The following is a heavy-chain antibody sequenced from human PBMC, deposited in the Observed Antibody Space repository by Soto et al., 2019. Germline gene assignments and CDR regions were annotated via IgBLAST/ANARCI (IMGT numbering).Heavy chain of an antibody. CDR2: MNPNSGKT. Sequence: SSVKVSCKASGYPFPIYDINWVRQATGQGLEWMGWMNPNSGKTGYAQMFQGRVTMTRNTSISTAYMELSSLRSQDTAVSYCARAPAGDYGDYSDDWGQGTLVTVSS. CDR3: ARAPAGDYGDYSDD. V-gene: IGHV1-8*01. J-gene: IGHJ4*02. CDR1: GYPFPIYD. D-gene: IGHD4-17*01.